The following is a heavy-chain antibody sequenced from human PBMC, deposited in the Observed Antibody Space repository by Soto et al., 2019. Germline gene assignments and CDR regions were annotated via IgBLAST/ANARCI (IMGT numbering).Heavy chain of an antibody. CDR1: GGTFSSYA. D-gene: IGHD5-12*01. CDR3: AREMATINDAFDI. Sequence: QVQLVQSGADVQKPGSSVKVSCKASGGTFSSYAISWVRQAPGQGLEWMGGIIPIFGTTNYAQKFQDRVTITADESTSTAYMELSSLRSEDTAVYYCAREMATINDAFDIWGQGTLVTVSS. CDR2: IIPIFGTT. V-gene: IGHV1-69*01. J-gene: IGHJ3*02.